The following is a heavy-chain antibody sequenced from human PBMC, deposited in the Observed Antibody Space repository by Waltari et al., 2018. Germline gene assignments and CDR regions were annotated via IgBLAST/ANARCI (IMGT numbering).Heavy chain of an antibody. CDR3: ARHWKKSGYRFDP. V-gene: IGHV4-39*01. J-gene: IGHJ5*02. Sequence: QLQLQESGPGLVKPSENLSPTCTVSGGSISSSSYYWGWIRQSPGKGLEWIGSIYYSGSTYYNPTLKSRVTISGDTSKNQFSLKLSSVTAADTAVYYCARHWKKSGYRFDPWGQGTLVTVSS. CDR2: IYYSGST. D-gene: IGHD5-12*01. CDR1: GGSISSSSYY.